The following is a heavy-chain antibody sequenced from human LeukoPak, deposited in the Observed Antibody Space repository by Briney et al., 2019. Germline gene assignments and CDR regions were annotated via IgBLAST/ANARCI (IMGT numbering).Heavy chain of an antibody. J-gene: IGHJ4*02. V-gene: IGHV3-23*01. CDR1: GFTFSSHA. Sequence: GGSLRLSCGASGFTFSSHAMSWVRQAPGKGLEWVSAISGRRGDTYYPDSVKGRFTISRDNSKNTLYLQMNSLRAEDTAVYYCTRERDSSGYFDSWGQGTLVTVSS. CDR3: TRERDSSGYFDS. CDR2: ISGRRGDT. D-gene: IGHD3-22*01.